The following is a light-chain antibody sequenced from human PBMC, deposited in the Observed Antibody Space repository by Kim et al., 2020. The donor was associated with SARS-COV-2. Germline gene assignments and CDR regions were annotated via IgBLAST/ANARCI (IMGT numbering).Light chain of an antibody. Sequence: TSVGGSVTVTCRASQSISSWLAWYQQKPGKAPKLLIYDVSSLESGVPSRFIGSGSGTEFTLTISSLQPDDFATYYCQQYNSYPSTFGQGTKVDIK. CDR2: DVS. CDR3: QQYNSYPST. CDR1: QSISSW. J-gene: IGKJ1*01. V-gene: IGKV1-5*01.